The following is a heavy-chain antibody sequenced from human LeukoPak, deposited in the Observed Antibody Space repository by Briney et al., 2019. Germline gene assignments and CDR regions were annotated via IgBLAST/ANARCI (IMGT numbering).Heavy chain of an antibody. J-gene: IGHJ4*02. V-gene: IGHV4-59*11. D-gene: IGHD2-15*01. CDR2: IYYSGST. Sequence: PSETLSLTCTVSGGSISSHYWSWIRQPPGKGLEWIGNIYYSGSTNYNPSLKSRVTISIDTSKTHFSLKLSSVTAADTAVYYCARAPLYCSGASCSHTNFDYWGQGTLVNVSS. CDR3: ARAPLYCSGASCSHTNFDY. CDR1: GGSISSHY.